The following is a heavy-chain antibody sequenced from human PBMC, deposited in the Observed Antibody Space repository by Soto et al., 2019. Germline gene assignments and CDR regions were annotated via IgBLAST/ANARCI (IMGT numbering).Heavy chain of an antibody. D-gene: IGHD3-3*01. CDR1: GFTVRSNY. V-gene: IGHV3-66*01. CDR2: LNSGGST. CDR3: VSGRYDSVRLGMDV. Sequence: EVQLVESGGGLVQPGGSLRPSCVASGFTVRSNYMSWVRQAPEKGLEWVSLLNSGGSTNYADSVKGRFTISRDNSKNTVYRQMNRLRAEDTAVYYCVSGRYDSVRLGMDVWGQGTTVTVSS. J-gene: IGHJ6*02.